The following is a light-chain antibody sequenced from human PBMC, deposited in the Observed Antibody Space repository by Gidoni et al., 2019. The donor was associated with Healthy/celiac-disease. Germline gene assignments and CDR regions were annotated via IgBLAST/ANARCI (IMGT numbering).Light chain of an antibody. Sequence: SVSSNLAWYQQKPGQAPRLLIYGASTRATGIPARFSGSGSGTEFTLTISSLQSEDFAVYYCQQYNNWPPWTFGQGTKVKSN. J-gene: IGKJ1*01. CDR3: QQYNNWPPWT. CDR2: GAS. V-gene: IGKV3-15*01. CDR1: SVSSN.